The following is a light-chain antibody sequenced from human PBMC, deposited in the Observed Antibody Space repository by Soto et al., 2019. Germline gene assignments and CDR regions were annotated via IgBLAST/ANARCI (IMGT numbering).Light chain of an antibody. J-gene: IGKJ1*01. Sequence: VMTQDPATLSVSPGERASLSCRASQTINNNVAWYQLKDGQVPRLVIYGASTRATEIPARFSGSGSWTEFTLIISSLKSEYFSEYHCQQYNNWPQTFGQGTKVELK. CDR1: QTINNN. CDR2: GAS. CDR3: QQYNNWPQT. V-gene: IGKV3-15*01.